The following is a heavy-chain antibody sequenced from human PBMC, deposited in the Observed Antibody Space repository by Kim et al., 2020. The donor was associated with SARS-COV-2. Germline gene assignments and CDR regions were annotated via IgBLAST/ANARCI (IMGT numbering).Heavy chain of an antibody. CDR1: GFTFSGSA. Sequence: GGSLRLSCAASGFTFSGSAMHWVRQASGKGLEWVGRIRSKANSYATAYAASVKGRFTISRDDSKNTAYLQMNSLKTEDTAVYYCSFSSWWVDYFDYWGQGTLVTVSS. CDR3: SFSSWWVDYFDY. D-gene: IGHD6-13*01. V-gene: IGHV3-73*01. J-gene: IGHJ4*02. CDR2: IRSKANSYAT.